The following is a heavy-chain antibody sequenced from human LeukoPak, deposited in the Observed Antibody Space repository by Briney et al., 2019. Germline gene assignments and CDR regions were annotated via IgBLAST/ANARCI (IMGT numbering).Heavy chain of an antibody. J-gene: IGHJ2*01. CDR3: ARARRHTEYWYFDL. D-gene: IGHD3-16*02. Sequence: SQTLSLTCAISGDSVSSNSATWNWIRQSPSRGLEWLGRTYYRPKWYNDYAVSVKSRITINPDTSKNQFSLQLNSVTPEDTAAYYCARARRHTEYWYFDLWGRGTLVTVSS. CDR1: GDSVSSNSAT. CDR2: TYYRPKWYN. V-gene: IGHV6-1*01.